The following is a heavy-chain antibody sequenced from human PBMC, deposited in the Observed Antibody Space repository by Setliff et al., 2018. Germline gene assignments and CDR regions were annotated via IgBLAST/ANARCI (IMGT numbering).Heavy chain of an antibody. Sequence: GESLKISCQGSGYNFSNYWIVWVRQMPGKGLERMGIIYPGDSHTTYSPSFQGQVTFSADKSTNTAYLQWSSLKASDTAMYFCARHEDRGYSGYDYYIDYWGPGSLVTVSS. J-gene: IGHJ4*02. D-gene: IGHD5-12*01. CDR3: ARHEDRGYSGYDYYIDY. CDR1: GYNFSNYW. V-gene: IGHV5-51*01. CDR2: IYPGDSHT.